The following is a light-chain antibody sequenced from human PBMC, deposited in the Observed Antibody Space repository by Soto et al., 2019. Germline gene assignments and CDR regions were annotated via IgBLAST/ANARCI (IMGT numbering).Light chain of an antibody. Sequence: QSALTQPTSASGAPGQSVTISCTGTSSDVGGYNYVSWFQQHPGRAPKLMIYEVSKRPSGVPDRFSGSKSGNTASLTVSGLQAEDEADYFCTSYAATYIVLVGGGTKLTV. J-gene: IGLJ2*01. V-gene: IGLV2-8*01. CDR1: SSDVGGYNY. CDR3: TSYAATYIVL. CDR2: EVS.